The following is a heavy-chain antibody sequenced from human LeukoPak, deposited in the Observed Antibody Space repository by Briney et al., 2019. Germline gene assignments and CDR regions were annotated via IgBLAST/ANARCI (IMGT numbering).Heavy chain of an antibody. D-gene: IGHD2-8*02. CDR1: GGSFSGYY. CDR3: TRVKSGGLFDY. V-gene: IGHV4-34*01. Sequence: SETLSLTCAVYGGSFSGYYWSWIRQPPGKGLEWIGEINHSGSTNYNPSLKSRVTISVDTSKNQFSLKLSSVTAADTAVYYCTRVKSGGLFDYWGQGTLVTVS. J-gene: IGHJ4*02. CDR2: INHSGST.